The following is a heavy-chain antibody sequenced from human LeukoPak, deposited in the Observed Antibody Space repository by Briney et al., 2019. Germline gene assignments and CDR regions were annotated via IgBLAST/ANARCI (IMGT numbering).Heavy chain of an antibody. Sequence: GGSLRLSCAASGFTFSDFAMSWVRQAPGKGLEWVSTISNSGGSTYYADSVKGRFTISRDNSKNTLYLQMNSLRAEDTAVYYCARVVRPELYQLLPDYWGQGTLVTVSS. J-gene: IGHJ4*02. CDR2: ISNSGGST. CDR3: ARVVRPELYQLLPDY. V-gene: IGHV3-23*01. CDR1: GFTFSDFA. D-gene: IGHD2-2*01.